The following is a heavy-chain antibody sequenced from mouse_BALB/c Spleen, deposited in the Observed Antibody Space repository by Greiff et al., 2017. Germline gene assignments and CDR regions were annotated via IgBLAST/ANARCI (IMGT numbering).Heavy chain of an antibody. V-gene: IGHV5-17*02. CDR3: ASTMITTKGSYAMDY. J-gene: IGHJ4*01. CDR1: GFTFSSFG. D-gene: IGHD2-4*01. Sequence: EVHLVESGGGLVQPGGSRKLSCAASGFTFSSFGMHWVRQAPEKGLEWVAYISSGSSTIYYADTVKGRFTISRDNPKNTLFLQMTSLRSEDTAMYYCASTMITTKGSYAMDYWGQGTSVTVSS. CDR2: ISSGSSTI.